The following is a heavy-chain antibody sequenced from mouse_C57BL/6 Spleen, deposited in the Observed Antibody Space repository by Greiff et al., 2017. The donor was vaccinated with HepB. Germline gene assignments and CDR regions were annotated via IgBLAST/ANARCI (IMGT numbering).Heavy chain of an antibody. V-gene: IGHV5-4*01. CDR2: ISDGGSYT. J-gene: IGHJ1*03. CDR1: GFTFSRYA. CDR3: ARDWDYYGSSYNWYFDV. D-gene: IGHD1-1*01. Sequence: EVQGVESGGGLVKPGGSLKLSCAASGFTFSRYAMSWVRQTPEKRLEWVATISDGGSYTYYPDNVKGRFTISRDNAKNNLYLQMSHLKSEDTAMYYCARDWDYYGSSYNWYFDVWGTGTTVTVSS.